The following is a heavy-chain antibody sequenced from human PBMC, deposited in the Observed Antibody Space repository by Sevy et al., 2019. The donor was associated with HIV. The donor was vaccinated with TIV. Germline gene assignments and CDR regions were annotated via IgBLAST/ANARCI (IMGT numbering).Heavy chain of an antibody. CDR2: IKGNGGKI. CDR3: ARGYCISATCSNDAFDI. V-gene: IGHV3-20*01. CDR1: GYTFEDCG. D-gene: IGHD2-2*01. Sequence: GESLKISCAVSGYTFEDCGMSWVRQAPGKGLEWVSGIKGNGGKIGYADSVKGRFTISRDNAKNSLYLQMNSLRAEDTALYHCARGYCISATCSNDAFDIWGQGTMVTVSS. J-gene: IGHJ3*02.